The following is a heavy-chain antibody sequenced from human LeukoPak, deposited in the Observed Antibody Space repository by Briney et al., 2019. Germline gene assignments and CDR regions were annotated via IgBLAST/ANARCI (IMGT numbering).Heavy chain of an antibody. Sequence: PGGSLRLSCAASGFTFSGSAMHWVRQASGKGLEWVGRIRSKANSYATAYAASVKGRFTISRDDSKNTAYLQMNSLKTEDTAVYYCTRSHIVVVTATLQSDYCYMDVWGKGTTVTVSS. V-gene: IGHV3-73*01. D-gene: IGHD2-21*02. CDR3: TRSHIVVVTATLQSDYCYMDV. CDR1: GFTFSGSA. J-gene: IGHJ6*03. CDR2: IRSKANSYAT.